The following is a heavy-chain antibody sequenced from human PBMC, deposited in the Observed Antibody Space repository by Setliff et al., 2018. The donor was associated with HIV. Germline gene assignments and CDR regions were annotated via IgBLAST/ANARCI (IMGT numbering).Heavy chain of an antibody. D-gene: IGHD6-13*01. J-gene: IGHJ4*02. Sequence: PSETLSLTCAVSGYSISSGYYWGWIRQPPGKGLEWIGSIYHSGSTYDSPSLKSRVTISVDTSKNQFSLKLSSVTAADTAIYYCARTYSSNWINDYWGQGTPVTGS. CDR2: IYHSGST. V-gene: IGHV4-38-2*01. CDR1: GYSISSGYY. CDR3: ARTYSSNWINDY.